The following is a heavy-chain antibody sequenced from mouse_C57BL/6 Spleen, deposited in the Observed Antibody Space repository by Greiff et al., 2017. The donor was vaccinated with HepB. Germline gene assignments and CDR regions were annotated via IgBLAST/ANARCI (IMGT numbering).Heavy chain of an antibody. CDR3: ARHDSSGYGY. V-gene: IGHV5-9*01. CDR2: ISGGGGNT. Sequence: EVQLVESGGGLVKPGGSLKLSCAASGFTFSSYTMSWVRQTPEKRLEWVATISGGGGNTYYPDSVKGRFTISRDNAKNTLYLQMSSLRSEDTALYYCARHDSSGYGYWGQGPTLTVSS. D-gene: IGHD3-2*02. CDR1: GFTFSSYT. J-gene: IGHJ2*01.